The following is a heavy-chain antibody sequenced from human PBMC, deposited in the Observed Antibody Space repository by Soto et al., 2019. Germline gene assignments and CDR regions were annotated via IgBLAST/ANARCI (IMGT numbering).Heavy chain of an antibody. J-gene: IGHJ6*02. Sequence: AASVKVSCKASGYTFTGYYMHWVRQAPGQGLEWMGWINPNSGGTNYAQKFQGRVTMTRDTSISTAYMELSRLRSDDTAVYYCARELGGSSTSCYGYGMDGWGQGTTGTVFS. V-gene: IGHV1-2*02. CDR2: INPNSGGT. CDR1: GYTFTGYY. CDR3: ARELGGSSTSCYGYGMDG. D-gene: IGHD2-2*01.